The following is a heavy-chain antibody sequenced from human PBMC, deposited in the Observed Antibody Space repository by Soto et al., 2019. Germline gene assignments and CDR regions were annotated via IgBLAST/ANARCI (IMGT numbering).Heavy chain of an antibody. J-gene: IGHJ5*02. V-gene: IGHV4-39*01. CDR2: VYYTGFT. D-gene: IGHD2-21*01. CDR3: ARLPVVVIALGYFDP. CDR1: GDSISSSYY. Sequence: QLQLQESGPGLVKPSETLSLTCTVSGDSISSSYYWGWVRQPPGKGLECIGAVYYTGFTYYNPSLKSRLTISLDTSKTQSSLRLSSVTAADTAIYYCARLPVVVIALGYFDPWGPGTLVTVSS.